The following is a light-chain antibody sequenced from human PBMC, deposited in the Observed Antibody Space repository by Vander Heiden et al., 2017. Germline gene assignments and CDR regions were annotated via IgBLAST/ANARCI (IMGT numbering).Light chain of an antibody. V-gene: IGLV2-14*01. J-gene: IGLJ3*02. CDR2: EVS. Sequence: QSALTQPASVSGSPGQSITISCTGTSSDVGGYNYVSWYQQHPGKAPKLMIYEVSNRPSGVSNRFSGSKSGNTASLTISGLQAEDEADYYCSSYTSSSTLGGVFGGGTKLTGL. CDR3: SSYTSSSTLGGV. CDR1: SSDVGGYNY.